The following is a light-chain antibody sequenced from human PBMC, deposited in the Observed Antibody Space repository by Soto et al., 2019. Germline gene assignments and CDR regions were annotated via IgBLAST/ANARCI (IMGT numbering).Light chain of an antibody. CDR2: AAS. CDR1: QDISNW. CDR3: QQARRFPIT. Sequence: DIQMTQSPSSVSASVGDRVTISCRASQDISNWLAWYQQKPGEAPKFLIYAASNLQSGVPSKFSVSGSGTDFTLPISSLQPEDFAVYYCQQARRFPITFGQGTRREIK. J-gene: IGKJ5*01. V-gene: IGKV1-12*01.